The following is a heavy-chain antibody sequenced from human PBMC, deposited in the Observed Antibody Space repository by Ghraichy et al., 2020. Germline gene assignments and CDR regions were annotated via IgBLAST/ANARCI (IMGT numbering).Heavy chain of an antibody. CDR1: GYTFTSYD. V-gene: IGHV1-8*01. J-gene: IGHJ4*02. D-gene: IGHD3-9*01. CDR3: ARGIPRNYDILTGRDY. Sequence: ASVKVSCKASGYTFTSYDINWVRQATGQGLEWMGWMNPNSGNTGYAQKFQGRVTMTRNTSISTAYMELSSLRSEDTAVYYCARGIPRNYDILTGRDYWGQGTLVTVSS. CDR2: MNPNSGNT.